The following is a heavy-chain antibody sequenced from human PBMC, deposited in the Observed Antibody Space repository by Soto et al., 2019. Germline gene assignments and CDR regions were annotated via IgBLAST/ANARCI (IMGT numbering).Heavy chain of an antibody. V-gene: IGHV1-18*01. Sequence: ASVKVSCKASGYTFTSYGISWVRQAPGQGLEWMGWISAYNGNTNYAQKLQGRVTMTTDTSTSTAYMELRSLRSDDTAVYYCASNKKRYSSSWYRCAFDIWGQGTMVTVSS. CDR2: ISAYNGNT. CDR3: ASNKKRYSSSWYRCAFDI. D-gene: IGHD6-13*01. J-gene: IGHJ3*02. CDR1: GYTFTSYG.